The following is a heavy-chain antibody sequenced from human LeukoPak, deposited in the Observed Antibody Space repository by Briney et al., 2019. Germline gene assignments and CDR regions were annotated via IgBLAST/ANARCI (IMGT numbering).Heavy chain of an antibody. Sequence: GGTLKLSCAASGFTFDDYAMHWVRQAPGKGLEWVSSISWNSGTIGYADSVKGRFTISRDNAKNSLYLQMNSLRAEDMALYYCAKDLYRGEDTAMVTFDYWGQGTLVTVSS. D-gene: IGHD5-18*01. J-gene: IGHJ4*02. CDR2: ISWNSGTI. CDR3: AKDLYRGEDTAMVTFDY. CDR1: GFTFDDYA. V-gene: IGHV3-9*03.